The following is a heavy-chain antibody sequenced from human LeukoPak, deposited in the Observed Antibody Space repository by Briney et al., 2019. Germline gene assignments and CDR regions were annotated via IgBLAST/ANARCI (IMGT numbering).Heavy chain of an antibody. CDR2: IYSGGST. CDR3: ARDYCTGGVCYAVGAFDI. V-gene: IGHV3-53*01. CDR1: GFTVSSNY. Sequence: PGGSLRLSCAASGFTVSSNYISWVRQAPGKGLEWVSVIYSGGSTYYADSVKGRFTISRDNSKNTLYLQMNSLRAEDTAVYYCARDYCTGGVCYAVGAFDIWGQGTMVTVSS. D-gene: IGHD2-8*02. J-gene: IGHJ3*02.